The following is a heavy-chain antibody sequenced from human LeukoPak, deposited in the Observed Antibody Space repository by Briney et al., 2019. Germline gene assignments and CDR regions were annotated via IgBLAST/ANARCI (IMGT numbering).Heavy chain of an antibody. CDR2: IYTSGST. J-gene: IGHJ2*01. V-gene: IGHV4-61*02. D-gene: IGHD4-23*01. Sequence: SETLSLTCTVSGGSISSGTYYWSWIRQPAGKGLEWIGRIYTSGSTNYNPSLKSRATISVDTSKNQFSLKLNSVTAADTAVYYCARDYGGNSRKNWYFDLWGRGTLVTVSS. CDR1: GGSISSGTYY. CDR3: ARDYGGNSRKNWYFDL.